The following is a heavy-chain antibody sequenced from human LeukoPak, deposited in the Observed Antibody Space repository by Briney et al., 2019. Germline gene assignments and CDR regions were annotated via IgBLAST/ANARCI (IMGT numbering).Heavy chain of an antibody. J-gene: IGHJ4*02. CDR1: DFSVNNNY. V-gene: IGHV3-53*01. CDR2: MDNFGIK. CDR3: AKRGVVIRVVLVGFHKEAYYFDS. D-gene: IGHD3-10*01. Sequence: GGSLRLSCAASDFSVNNNYVDWVRQAPGKGLEWVSCMDNFGIKRYVDSVQGRFTVSRDSARDTLYLQMNSLRAEDTAVYFCAKRGVVIRVVLVGFHKEAYYFDSWGQGALVTVSS.